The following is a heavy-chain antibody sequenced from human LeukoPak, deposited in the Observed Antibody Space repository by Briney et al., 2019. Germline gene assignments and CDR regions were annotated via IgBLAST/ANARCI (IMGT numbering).Heavy chain of an antibody. CDR1: GGSISSGSYY. V-gene: IGHV4-61*02. CDR2: IYTSGST. CDR3: ARDLAAAGLPTGYYMDV. J-gene: IGHJ6*03. D-gene: IGHD6-13*01. Sequence: SETLSLTCTVSGGSISSGSYYWSWIRQPAGKGLEWIGRIYTSGSTNYNPSLKSRVTISVDTSKNQFSLKLSSVTAADTAVYYCARDLAAAGLPTGYYMDVWGKGTTVTVSS.